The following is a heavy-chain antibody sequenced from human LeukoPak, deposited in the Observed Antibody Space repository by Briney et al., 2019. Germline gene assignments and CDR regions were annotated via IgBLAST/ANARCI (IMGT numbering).Heavy chain of an antibody. Sequence: GGSLRLSCAASGFTFSSYSMNWVRQAPGKGLERVSYISSSSSTIYYADSVKGRFTISRDNAKNSLYLQMNSLRAEDTAVYHCALGGYGSPIDYWGQGTLVTVSS. D-gene: IGHD3-10*01. CDR3: ALGGYGSPIDY. CDR2: ISSSSSTI. J-gene: IGHJ4*02. V-gene: IGHV3-48*01. CDR1: GFTFSSYS.